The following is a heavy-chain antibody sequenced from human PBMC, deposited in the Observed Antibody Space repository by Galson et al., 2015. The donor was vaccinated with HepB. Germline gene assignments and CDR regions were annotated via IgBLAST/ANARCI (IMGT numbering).Heavy chain of an antibody. J-gene: IGHJ4*02. CDR2: INEDGSEE. D-gene: IGHD2-2*01. Sequence: SLRLSCAVSGFTFNNYWIAWVGRAAGKGLEWVANINEDGSEENYVGAVRGRFTVSRDNAKNSMDLQMNRLGVEDTAIYYCTRGGIMSTAYGLNFDSWGQGVLVTVSS. V-gene: IGHV3-7*03. CDR3: TRGGIMSTAYGLNFDS. CDR1: GFTFNNYW.